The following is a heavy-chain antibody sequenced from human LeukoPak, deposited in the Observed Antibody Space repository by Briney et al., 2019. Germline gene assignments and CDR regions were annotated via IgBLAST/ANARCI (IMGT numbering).Heavy chain of an antibody. J-gene: IGHJ4*02. V-gene: IGHV1-69*04. CDR3: ARDRRVLRYFESDY. CDR1: GGTFSSYA. Sequence: GASVKVSCKASGGTFSSYAISWVRQAPGQGLEWMGRIIPILGIANYAQKFQGRVTITADESTSTAYMELSSLRSEDTAVYYCARDRRVLRYFESDYWGQGTLVTVSS. CDR2: IIPILGIA. D-gene: IGHD3-9*01.